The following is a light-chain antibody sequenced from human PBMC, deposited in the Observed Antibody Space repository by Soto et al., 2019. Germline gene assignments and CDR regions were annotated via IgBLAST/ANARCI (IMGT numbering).Light chain of an antibody. Sequence: EIVMTQSPATLSVSPGERATLSCRASQSFSNRLAWYQQKPGQAPRLLIYGASTRATGIPARFSGSGSGTEFTLTISSLQSEDFAVYYCQQYNNWPPPITFGQGTRLEIK. J-gene: IGKJ5*01. CDR2: GAS. CDR1: QSFSNR. CDR3: QQYNNWPPPIT. V-gene: IGKV3-15*01.